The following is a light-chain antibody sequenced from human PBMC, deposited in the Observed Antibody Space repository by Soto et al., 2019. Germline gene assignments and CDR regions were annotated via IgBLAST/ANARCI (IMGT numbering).Light chain of an antibody. J-gene: IGKJ1*01. CDR2: NAF. CDR1: QSIDSNY. CDR3: QKYGNFWT. V-gene: IGKV3-20*01. Sequence: ENVVAQSPGALSFSPGGRGTLSCRASQSIDSNYLSWYQQKPGQAPRLLIYNAFTRATGIPDRFSGSGSGTDFSLTIRRLEPDDFAVYYCQKYGNFWTFGQGTKVDIK.